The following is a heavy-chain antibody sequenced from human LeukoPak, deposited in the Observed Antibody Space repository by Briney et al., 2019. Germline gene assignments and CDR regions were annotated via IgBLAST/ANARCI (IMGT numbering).Heavy chain of an antibody. CDR3: ASDYFDRTGYYGFIY. CDR2: IYYSGSA. J-gene: IGHJ4*02. V-gene: IGHV4-59*12. Sequence: PSETLPLTCTVSGGSISSYYWSWIRQPPGKGLEWIGYIYYSGSANYNPSLKSRVSMSVDTSKKQFSLRLSSVTAADTAIYYCASDYFDRTGYYGFIYWGQGSLVTISS. D-gene: IGHD3-22*01. CDR1: GGSISSYY.